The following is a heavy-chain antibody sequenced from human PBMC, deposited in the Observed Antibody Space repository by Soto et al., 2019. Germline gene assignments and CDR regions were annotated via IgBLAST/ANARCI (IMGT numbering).Heavy chain of an antibody. J-gene: IGHJ5*02. Sequence: QVQLVESGGGVVQPGRSLRLSCAASGFTFSSYGMHWVRQAPGKGLEWVAVIWYDGSNKYYADSVKGRFTISRDNSKNTLYLQMNSVRAEDTAVYYCARDSDDSSGYSPFDPWGQGTLVTVSS. CDR1: GFTFSSYG. CDR2: IWYDGSNK. D-gene: IGHD3-22*01. V-gene: IGHV3-33*01. CDR3: ARDSDDSSGYSPFDP.